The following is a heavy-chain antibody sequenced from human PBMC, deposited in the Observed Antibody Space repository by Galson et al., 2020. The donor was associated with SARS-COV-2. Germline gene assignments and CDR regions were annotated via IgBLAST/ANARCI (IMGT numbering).Heavy chain of an antibody. CDR2: VDYSGST. J-gene: IGHJ4*02. CDR3: SRHVPSYIWGNYYFDY. CDR1: GGSISDSHYY. D-gene: IGHD3-16*01. V-gene: IGHV4-39*01. Sequence: SQTLSLTCTVSGGSISDSHYYWGWIRQPPGKGLEWIGSVDYSGSTYYNPSLKSRVTMSLDSSNNQVSLNLSSVTTADTAVYYCSRHVPSYIWGNYYFDYWGQGTLLTGSA.